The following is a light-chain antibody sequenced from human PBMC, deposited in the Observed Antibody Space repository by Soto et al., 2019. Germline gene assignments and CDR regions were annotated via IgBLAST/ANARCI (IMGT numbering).Light chain of an antibody. CDR3: HQRHSXPRT. J-gene: IGKJ1*01. CDR2: YTD. Sequence: EIVLTQSPATLSSSPGETATLSCRAIQYVGTRLACYQHKPGQAPRLLIYYTDNRATGIPAMFSGSGSWTEFTLTINSLAPEAFAIYYRHQRHSXPRTLGQGTKV. CDR1: QYVGTR. V-gene: IGKV3-11*01.